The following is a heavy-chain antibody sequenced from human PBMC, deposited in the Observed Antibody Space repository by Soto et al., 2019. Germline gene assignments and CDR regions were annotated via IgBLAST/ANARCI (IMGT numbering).Heavy chain of an antibody. CDR1: GGSISSSSYY. Sequence: PAETLSLTCTVSGGSISSSSYYCGCIRQPPGKGLEWIGSIYYSGSTYYNPSLKSRVTISVDTSKNQFSLKLSSVTAADTAVYYCATNYAYYYYYGMDVWGQGTTVTVSS. CDR2: IYYSGST. V-gene: IGHV4-39*01. CDR3: ATNYAYYYYYGMDV. J-gene: IGHJ6*02. D-gene: IGHD4-4*01.